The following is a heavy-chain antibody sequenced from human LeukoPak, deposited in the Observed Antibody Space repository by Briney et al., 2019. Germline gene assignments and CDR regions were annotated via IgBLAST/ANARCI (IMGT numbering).Heavy chain of an antibody. V-gene: IGHV3-48*01. CDR1: GFTFGIYA. CDR3: ARDIAHCSGDTCYNIRFDS. CDR2: IGPSGSNI. D-gene: IGHD2-15*01. Sequence: GGSLRLSCAASGFTFGIYAMNWVRQAPGKGLEWVSYIGPSGSNIYYADSVKGRFTISRDNAKDSLYLQINSLRAEDTAVYYCARDIAHCSGDTCYNIRFDSWGQGTLVTVSS. J-gene: IGHJ5*01.